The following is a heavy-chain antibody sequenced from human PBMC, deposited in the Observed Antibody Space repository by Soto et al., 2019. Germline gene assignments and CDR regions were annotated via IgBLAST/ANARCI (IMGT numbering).Heavy chain of an antibody. V-gene: IGHV3-30-3*01. Sequence: PGGSLRLSCAASGFTFSSYAMHWVRQAPGKGLEWVAVISYDGSNKYYADSVKGRFTISRDNSKNTLYLQMNSLRAEDTAVYYCARDRYYYDSSGYYYTYYFDYWGQGTLVTVSS. J-gene: IGHJ4*02. CDR3: ARDRYYYDSSGYYYTYYFDY. CDR1: GFTFSSYA. D-gene: IGHD3-22*01. CDR2: ISYDGSNK.